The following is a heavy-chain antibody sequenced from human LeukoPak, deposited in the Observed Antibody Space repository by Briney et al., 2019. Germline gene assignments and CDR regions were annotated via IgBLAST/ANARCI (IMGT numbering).Heavy chain of an antibody. CDR1: GYTFTGYY. D-gene: IGHD3-10*01. J-gene: IGHJ4*02. CDR3: AREGLTKITMVRGVIDY. CDR2: INPNSGGT. V-gene: IGHV1-2*02. Sequence: ASVTVSCKASGYTFTGYYMHWVRQAPGQGLEWMGWINPNSGGTNYAQKFQGRVTMTRDTSISTAYMELSRLRSDDTAVYYCAREGLTKITMVRGVIDYWGQGTLVTVSS.